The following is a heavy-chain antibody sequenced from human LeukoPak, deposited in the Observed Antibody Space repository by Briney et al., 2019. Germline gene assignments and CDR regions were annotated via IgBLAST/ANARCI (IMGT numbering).Heavy chain of an antibody. CDR2: IKQDGKEI. D-gene: IGHD6-19*01. Sequence: GGSLRLSCAGSGFTFSNYWMSWLRQAPGKGLEWVANIKQDGKEIYYVDSVKGRLTISRDNAKNSLYLQMNSLRAEDPAVYYCARDASGWSSYWGQGTLVTVSS. J-gene: IGHJ4*02. V-gene: IGHV3-7*01. CDR3: ARDASGWSSY. CDR1: GFTFSNYW.